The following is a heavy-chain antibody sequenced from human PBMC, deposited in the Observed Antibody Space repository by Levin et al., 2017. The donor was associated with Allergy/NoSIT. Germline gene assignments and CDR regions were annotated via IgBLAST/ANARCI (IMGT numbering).Heavy chain of an antibody. CDR1: GFTFDDYG. CDR3: ARHRFTMNIHDGFDS. Sequence: GGSLRLSCAASGFTFDDYGMSWVRQAPGKGLEWVSGINWNGGSTGYADSVKGRLTISRDNAKNSLYLQMNSLRAEDTALYHCARHRFTMNIHDGFDSWGQGRMVIVSS. CDR2: INWNGGST. V-gene: IGHV3-20*01. D-gene: IGHD2/OR15-2a*01. J-gene: IGHJ3*02.